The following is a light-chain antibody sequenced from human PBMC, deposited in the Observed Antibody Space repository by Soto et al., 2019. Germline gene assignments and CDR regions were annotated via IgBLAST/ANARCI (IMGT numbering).Light chain of an antibody. J-gene: IGKJ1*01. CDR3: MQALQTPRT. V-gene: IGKV2-28*01. CDR2: LGS. Sequence: EIVMTQSPLSLPVTPGEPASISCRSSQSLLHSNGYNYLDWYLQKPGQSPQVLIYLGSNRASGVPDRFSGSGSGTDSTLKISRVEAEDVGVYYCMQALQTPRTFGQGTKVEIK. CDR1: QSLLHSNGYNY.